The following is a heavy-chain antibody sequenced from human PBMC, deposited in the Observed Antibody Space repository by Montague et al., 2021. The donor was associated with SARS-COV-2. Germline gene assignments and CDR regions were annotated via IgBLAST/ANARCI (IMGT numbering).Heavy chain of an antibody. Sequence: PALVKPTQTLTLTCTFSGFSLSTSGMCMSWIRQPPGKALEWLARIDWDDDKYYSTSLKTRLTISKDTSKNQVVLRMTNMDPADTATYYCARNGVEPRGSGRYYSGNWLDPWGQGTLVTVSS. CDR3: ARNGVEPRGSGRYYSGNWLDP. CDR1: GFSLSTSGMC. CDR2: IDWDDDK. V-gene: IGHV2-70*11. D-gene: IGHD3-10*01. J-gene: IGHJ5*02.